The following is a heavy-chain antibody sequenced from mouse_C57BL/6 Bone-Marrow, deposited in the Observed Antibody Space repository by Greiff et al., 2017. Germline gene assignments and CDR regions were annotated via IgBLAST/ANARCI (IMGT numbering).Heavy chain of an antibody. CDR3: ARYDWYYAMDY. V-gene: IGHV5-17*01. CDR2: ISSGSSTI. CDR1: GFTFSDYG. D-gene: IGHD2-13*01. Sequence: EVQLVESGGGLVKPGGSLKLSCAASGFTFSDYGMHWVRQAPEKGLEWVAYISSGSSTIYYADKVKGRFTISRDNAKNTLFLQMTSLRSEDTAMYYCARYDWYYAMDYWGQGTSVTVSS. J-gene: IGHJ4*01.